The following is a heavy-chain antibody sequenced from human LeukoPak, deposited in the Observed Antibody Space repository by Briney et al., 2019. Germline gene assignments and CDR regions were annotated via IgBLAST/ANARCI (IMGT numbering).Heavy chain of an antibody. CDR2: IYSGGST. CDR3: ARQEVVEDTFDI. V-gene: IGHV3-53*01. J-gene: IGHJ3*02. D-gene: IGHD2-15*01. Sequence: PGGSPRLFCAPSGFTVSSNYMNGARQAPGKGLEWVSIIYSGGSTYYADSVKGRFTISRDNSKNTLYLQMNSLRAEDTAVYYCARQEVVEDTFDIWGQGTMVTVSS. CDR1: GFTVSSNY.